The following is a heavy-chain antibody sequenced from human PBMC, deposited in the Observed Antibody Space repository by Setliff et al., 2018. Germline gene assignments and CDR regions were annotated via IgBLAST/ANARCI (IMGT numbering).Heavy chain of an antibody. J-gene: IGHJ3*01. D-gene: IGHD2-2*01. V-gene: IGHV1-18*01. CDR3: ARFGGSCSSSSCYASDL. CDR2: ISTYTGKT. Sequence: ASVKVSCTASGYTFSTYGINWVRQAPGQGPEWMGMISTYTGKTSYAQKFQGRVTMTTDTSTGTGYMELRSLRSGDTAVYFCARFGGSCSSSSCYASDLWGQGTMVTVSS. CDR1: GYTFSTYG.